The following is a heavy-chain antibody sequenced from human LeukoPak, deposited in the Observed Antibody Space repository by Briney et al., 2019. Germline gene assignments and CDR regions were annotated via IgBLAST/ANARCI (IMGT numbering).Heavy chain of an antibody. CDR2: IYSGGST. J-gene: IGHJ3*02. V-gene: IGHV3-53*01. CDR1: GFTFSSYG. D-gene: IGHD6-13*01. CDR3: ARESRPKQQLVRTFGAFDI. Sequence: GGSLRLSCAASGFTFSSYGMHWVRQAPGKGLEWVSVIYSGGSTYYADSVKGRFTISRDNSKNTLYLQMNSLRAEDTAVYYCARESRPKQQLVRTFGAFDIWGQGTMVTVSS.